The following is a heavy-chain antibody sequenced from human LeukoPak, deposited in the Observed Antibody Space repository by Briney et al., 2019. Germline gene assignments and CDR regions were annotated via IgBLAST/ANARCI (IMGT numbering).Heavy chain of an antibody. J-gene: IGHJ5*02. D-gene: IGHD1-26*01. Sequence: GGSLRLSCAASGFTFSSYSMNWVRQAPGKGLEWVSSISSSSSFKYCADSVKGRFTISRDNAKNSLFLQMNSLRAEDTAVYYCARETVIVGAAPWGQGTLVTVSS. CDR2: ISSSSSFK. V-gene: IGHV3-21*01. CDR3: ARETVIVGAAP. CDR1: GFTFSSYS.